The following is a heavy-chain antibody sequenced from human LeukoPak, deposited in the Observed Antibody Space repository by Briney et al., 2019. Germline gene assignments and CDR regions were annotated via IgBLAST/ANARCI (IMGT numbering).Heavy chain of an antibody. D-gene: IGHD3-22*01. CDR1: GFTLEDYD. Sequence: GGSLRLSCAASGFTLEDYDINWVGQAPGKGLEGCAHINWNGNTIYYSDSMTSRFTISRDNATNSVFLEMNSLRTEDTALYYCARGLMGGYPHFDYWGQGTLVTVSS. J-gene: IGHJ4*02. CDR3: ARGLMGGYPHFDY. CDR2: INWNGNTI. V-gene: IGHV3-20*04.